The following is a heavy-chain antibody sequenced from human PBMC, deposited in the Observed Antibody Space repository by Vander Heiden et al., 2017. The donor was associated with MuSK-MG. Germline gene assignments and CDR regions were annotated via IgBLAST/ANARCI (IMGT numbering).Heavy chain of an antibody. J-gene: IGHJ6*02. V-gene: IGHV3-30*18. D-gene: IGHD3-22*01. CDR1: GFTFSSYG. CDR3: AKDVGLLYYDSIPKGYYYGMDV. CDR2: ISYDGSNK. Sequence: VQPGRSLRLSCAASGFTFSSYGMHWVRQAPGKGLEWVAVISYDGSNKYYADSVKGRFTISRDNSKNTLYLQMNSLRAEDTAVYYCAKDVGLLYYDSIPKGYYYGMDVWGQGTTVTVSS.